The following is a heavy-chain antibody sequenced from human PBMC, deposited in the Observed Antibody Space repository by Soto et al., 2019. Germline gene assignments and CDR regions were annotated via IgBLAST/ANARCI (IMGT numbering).Heavy chain of an antibody. CDR2: ISYDGSNK. CDR3: AKDLGLLWFGSSYGMDV. D-gene: IGHD3-10*01. J-gene: IGHJ6*02. V-gene: IGHV3-30*18. CDR1: GFTFSSYG. Sequence: GGSLRLSCAASGFTFSSYGMHWVRQAPGKGLEWVAVISYDGSNKYYADSVKGRFTISRDNSKNTLYLQMNSLRAEDTAVYYCAKDLGLLWFGSSYGMDVWGQGTTVTVSS.